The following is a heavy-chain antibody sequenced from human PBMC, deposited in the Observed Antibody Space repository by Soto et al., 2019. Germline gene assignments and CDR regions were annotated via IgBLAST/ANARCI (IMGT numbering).Heavy chain of an antibody. J-gene: IGHJ3*02. CDR3: ARDYEIGGGGMTTVDFPSDAFDI. Sequence: QVQLVQSGAEVKKPGSSVKVSCKASGGTFSSYTISWVRQAPGQGLEWMGRIIPILGIANYAQKFQGRVTMSADKSRSTAYVVVGSLRSGDTAWYYCARDYEIGGGGMTTVDFPSDAFDIWGQGTMVTVSS. V-gene: IGHV1-69*08. D-gene: IGHD4-17*01. CDR2: IIPILGIA. CDR1: GGTFSSYT.